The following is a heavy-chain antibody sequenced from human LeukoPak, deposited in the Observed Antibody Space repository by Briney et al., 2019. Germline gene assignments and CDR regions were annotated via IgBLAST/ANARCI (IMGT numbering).Heavy chain of an antibody. J-gene: IGHJ4*02. CDR3: ARGKPNYYDRSLDY. D-gene: IGHD3-22*01. CDR1: GGSFSGYY. Sequence: PSETLSLTCAVYGGSFSGYYWSWIRQPPGKGLEWIGEINHSGSTNYNPSLKSRVTISVDTSKNQFSLKLSSVTAADTAVYFYARGKPNYYDRSLDYWRQGTLVTVSS. V-gene: IGHV4-34*01. CDR2: INHSGST.